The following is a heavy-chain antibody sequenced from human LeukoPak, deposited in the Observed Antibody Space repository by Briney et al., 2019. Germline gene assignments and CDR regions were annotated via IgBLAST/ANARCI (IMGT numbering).Heavy chain of an antibody. D-gene: IGHD1-1*01. Sequence: GASVKVSCTASGYTFTGYGISWVRQAPGQGLEWMGWISAYNGNTNYAQKLQGRVTMTTDTSTSTAYMELRSLRSDDTAVYYCARGAKLASWGDFDYWGQGTLVTVSS. CDR1: GYTFTGYG. J-gene: IGHJ4*02. CDR3: ARGAKLASWGDFDY. V-gene: IGHV1-18*01. CDR2: ISAYNGNT.